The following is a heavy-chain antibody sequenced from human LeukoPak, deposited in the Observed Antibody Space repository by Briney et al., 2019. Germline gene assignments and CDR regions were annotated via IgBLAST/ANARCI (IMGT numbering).Heavy chain of an antibody. Sequence: SETLSLTCRVSVGSVTTGTYHWAWIRQPPGKGLECIGCVYFDGGTHYNRSLQSRVAISVDTSKNQYSLRLSSVTAADTAVYYCARGDYYDGRGRFDPWGQGTLVTVSS. J-gene: IGHJ5*02. CDR2: VYFDGGT. D-gene: IGHD3-16*01. CDR3: ARGDYYDGRGRFDP. CDR1: VGSVTTGTYH. V-gene: IGHV4-39*07.